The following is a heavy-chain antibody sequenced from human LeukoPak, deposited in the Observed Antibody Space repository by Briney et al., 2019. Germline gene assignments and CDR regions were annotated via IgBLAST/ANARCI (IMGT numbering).Heavy chain of an antibody. CDR2: I. D-gene: IGHD2-8*02. CDR3: TTGGGDWFDP. V-gene: IGHV3-21*01. J-gene: IGHJ5*02. CDR1: GFTFSSYS. Sequence: GGSLRLSCAASGFTFSSYSMNWVRQAPGKGLEWVSSIKGRFTISIDNAKNSLYLQMNSLRAEDTAVYYCTTGGGDWFDPWGQGTLVTVSS.